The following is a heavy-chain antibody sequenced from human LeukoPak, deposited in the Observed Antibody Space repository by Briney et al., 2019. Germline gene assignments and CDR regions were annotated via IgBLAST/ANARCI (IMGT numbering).Heavy chain of an antibody. CDR1: GFTVSSND. J-gene: IGHJ3*02. CDR2: IYSGGST. CDR3: ARLLKYYYGSGSYSDAFDI. Sequence: GGSLRLSCAASGFTVSSNDMNGVRQAPGKGLEWVSVIYSGGSTYYADSVKGRFTISRDNSKNILCLQMNTLRAEDTAVYYCARLLKYYYGSGSYSDAFDIWGQGTMVTVSS. V-gene: IGHV3-53*01. D-gene: IGHD3-10*01.